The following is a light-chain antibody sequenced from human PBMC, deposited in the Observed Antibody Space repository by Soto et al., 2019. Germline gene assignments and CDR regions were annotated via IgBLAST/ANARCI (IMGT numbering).Light chain of an antibody. CDR3: AAGDDSLNGVV. J-gene: IGLJ3*02. CDR1: SSNIGSTT. Sequence: QSVLTQPPSASGTPGQRVTIACSGSSSNIGSTTVKWYQQLPGTAPKLLIYNNNQRPSGVPDRFSGSKSGTSASLAISGLQSEDEADYYCAAGDDSLNGVVFGGGTQLTVL. V-gene: IGLV1-44*01. CDR2: NNN.